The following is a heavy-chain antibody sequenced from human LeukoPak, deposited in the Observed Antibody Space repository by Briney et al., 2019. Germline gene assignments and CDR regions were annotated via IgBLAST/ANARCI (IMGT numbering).Heavy chain of an antibody. J-gene: IGHJ4*02. D-gene: IGHD6-13*01. CDR1: GGTFSSYA. CDR2: IIPILGIA. V-gene: IGHV1-69*04. Sequence: SVKVSCKASGGTFSSYAISWLRQAPGQGLEWMGRIIPILGIANYAQKFQGRVTITADKSTSTAYMELSSLRSEDTAVYYCARGDSSSRFDYWGQGTLVTVSS. CDR3: ARGDSSSRFDY.